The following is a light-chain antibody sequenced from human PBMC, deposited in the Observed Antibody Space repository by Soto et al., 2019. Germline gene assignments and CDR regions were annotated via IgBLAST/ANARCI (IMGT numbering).Light chain of an antibody. J-gene: IGKJ4*01. V-gene: IGKV3-11*01. CDR1: QRVGGY. Sequence: VLTQSPATLSLSPGQRATLSCRASQRVGGYLSWYQQKPGQAPRLLIQDTSNRVTGIPARFSGSGSGTDFTLTISSIEPEDFEVYYCQRRSIFGGGTKVEIK. CDR3: QRRSI. CDR2: DTS.